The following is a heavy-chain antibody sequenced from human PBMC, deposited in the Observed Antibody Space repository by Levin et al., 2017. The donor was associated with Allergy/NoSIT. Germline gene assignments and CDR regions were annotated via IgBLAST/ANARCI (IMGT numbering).Heavy chain of an antibody. V-gene: IGHV3-30*18. CDR2: ISYDGSNK. J-gene: IGHJ4*02. CDR3: AKRLFGYSAYASVDY. Sequence: GESLKISCAASGFTFSSYGMHWVRQAPGKGLEWVAVISYDGSNKYYADSVKGRFTISRDNSKNTLYLQMNSLRAEDTAVYYCAKRLFGYSAYASVDYWGQGTLVTVSS. CDR1: GFTFSSYG. D-gene: IGHD5-12*01.